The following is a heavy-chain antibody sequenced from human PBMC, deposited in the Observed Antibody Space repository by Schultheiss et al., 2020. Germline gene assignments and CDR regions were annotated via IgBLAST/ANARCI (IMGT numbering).Heavy chain of an antibody. J-gene: IGHJ4*02. D-gene: IGHD2-8*01. V-gene: IGHV3-11*06. CDR3: ARDRPYCTNGVCYSSLSPALFDY. CDR2: ISSSSSYT. Sequence: GGSLRLSCAASGFTFSDYYMSWIRQAPGKGLEWVSYISSSSSYTNYADSVKGRFTISRDNAKNSLYLQMNSLRAEDTAVYYCARDRPYCTNGVCYSSLSPALFDYWGQGTLVTVSS. CDR1: GFTFSDYY.